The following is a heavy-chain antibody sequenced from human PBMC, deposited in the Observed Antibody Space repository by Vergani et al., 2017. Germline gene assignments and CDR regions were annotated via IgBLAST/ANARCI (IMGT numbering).Heavy chain of an antibody. CDR3: VHRLGYFAWDRSFYV. J-gene: IGHJ3*01. D-gene: IGHD2/OR15-2a*01. V-gene: IGHV2-5*01. CDR2: VYWNDAE. CDR1: GFSLTTGGEG. Sequence: QITLRESGPTLVKPTQTLTLTCNFSGFSLTTGGEGVGWIRQPPGRALEWLAFVYWNDAERYSTSLKSRVTITKDTSKNEVILTMATMYPVATATYYCVHRLGYFAWDRSFYVWGPGTMVTVSS.